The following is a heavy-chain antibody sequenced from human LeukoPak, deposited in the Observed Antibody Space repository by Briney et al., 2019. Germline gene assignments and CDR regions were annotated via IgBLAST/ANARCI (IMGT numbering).Heavy chain of an antibody. CDR2: IYYSGST. J-gene: IGHJ6*03. CDR3: ARDKITMVRGVIITSSPYYYMDV. D-gene: IGHD3-10*01. Sequence: SETLSLTCTVSGGSISSYYWSWIRQPPGKGLEWIGYIYYSGSTNYNPSLKSRVTISVDTSKNQFSLKLSSVTAADTAVYYCARDKITMVRGVIITSSPYYYMDVWGKGTTVTISS. V-gene: IGHV4-59*12. CDR1: GGSISSYY.